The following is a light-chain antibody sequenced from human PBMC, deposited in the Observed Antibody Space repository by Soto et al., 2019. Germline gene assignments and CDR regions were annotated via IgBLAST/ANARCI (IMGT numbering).Light chain of an antibody. J-gene: IGKJ1*01. CDR2: LGS. CDR1: QSLLHSNGYNY. CDR3: MQALQIRVE. Sequence: DSVMTQFPLSLSVTPGEPASISCRSSQSLLHSNGYNYVDWYVQKPGQSPQLLIYLGSNRASGVPDRFSGSGSGTDFTLKISRVEAEDVRVYYCMQALQIRVEFGQGTKVEIK. V-gene: IGKV2-28*01.